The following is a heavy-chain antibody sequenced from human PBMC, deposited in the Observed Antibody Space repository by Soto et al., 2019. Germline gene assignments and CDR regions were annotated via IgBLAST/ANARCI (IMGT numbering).Heavy chain of an antibody. CDR3: AKGSRRLPAAPYYYYYMDV. Sequence: PEGSLRLSCAASGFTFSSYAMSWVRQAPGKGLEWVSAISGSGGSTYYADSVKGRFTISRDNFKNTLYLQMNSLRAEDTAVYYCAKGSRRLPAAPYYYYYMDVWGKGTTVTVSS. CDR2: ISGSGGST. D-gene: IGHD2-2*01. J-gene: IGHJ6*03. CDR1: GFTFSSYA. V-gene: IGHV3-23*01.